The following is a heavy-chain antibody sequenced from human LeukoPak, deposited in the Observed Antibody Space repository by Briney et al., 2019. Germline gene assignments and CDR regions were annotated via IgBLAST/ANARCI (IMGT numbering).Heavy chain of an antibody. CDR2: INPSGGST. CDR1: GYTFTSNY. CDR3: AREVVAFDI. J-gene: IGHJ3*02. Sequence: ASVKVSCKAFGYTFTSNYMHWVRQAPGQGLEWMGIINPSGGSTSYAQKFQGRVTMTRDMSTSTVYMELSSLRSEDTAVYYCAREVVAFDIWGQGTMVTVSS. V-gene: IGHV1-46*01.